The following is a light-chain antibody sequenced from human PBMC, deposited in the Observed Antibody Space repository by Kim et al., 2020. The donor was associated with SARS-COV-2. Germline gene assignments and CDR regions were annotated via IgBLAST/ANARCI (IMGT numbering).Light chain of an antibody. J-gene: IGLJ2*01. Sequence: GQSLTLYSTDSGSGVGGYSHVSWQQQYPGKAPIIMIYDVTKRPSGVSKRFSGSKSGNTASLTISGLQAEDEADYYCSSYTSTNTLVFGGGTQLTVL. CDR1: GSGVGGYSH. CDR3: SSYTSTNTLV. V-gene: IGLV2-14*04. CDR2: DVT.